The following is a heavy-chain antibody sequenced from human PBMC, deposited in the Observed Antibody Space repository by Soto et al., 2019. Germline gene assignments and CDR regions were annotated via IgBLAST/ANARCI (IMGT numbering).Heavy chain of an antibody. Sequence: QVQLVQSGADVKKPGASMKVSCKASGYTFTSYGISWVRQAPGQGLEWVGWISPYNGDTNYAQKLQGRVTMTTDTFTSTAYMELRSLISDDTAVYYCARATQLSDRGVRGLFDPWGQGTLVTVSS. CDR2: ISPYNGDT. CDR3: ARATQLSDRGVRGLFDP. D-gene: IGHD2-2*01. V-gene: IGHV1-18*01. J-gene: IGHJ5*02. CDR1: GYTFTSYG.